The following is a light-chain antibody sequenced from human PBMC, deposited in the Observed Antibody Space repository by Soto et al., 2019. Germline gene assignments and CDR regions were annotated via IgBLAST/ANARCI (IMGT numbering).Light chain of an antibody. V-gene: IGKV3-11*01. J-gene: IGKJ5*01. Sequence: EIVLTQSPATLSLSPGERATLSCSASLSVSSYLAWFQQNPGQAPRLLIYDASNRATGIPARFSGSGSGTDFTLTINRLEPEDFAVYYCQPRSNWPPIPFGQGARLEIK. CDR2: DAS. CDR1: LSVSSY. CDR3: QPRSNWPPIP.